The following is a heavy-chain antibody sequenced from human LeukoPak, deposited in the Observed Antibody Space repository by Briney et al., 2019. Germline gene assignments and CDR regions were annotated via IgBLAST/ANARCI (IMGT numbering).Heavy chain of an antibody. CDR3: ARSKRVSSSFDY. CDR2: ISSSSSYI. V-gene: IGHV3-21*01. CDR1: GLTFSSYS. Sequence: PGGSLRLSCAASGLTFSSYSMSWVRQAPGKGLEWVSSISSSSSYIYYADSVKGRFTISRDNAKNSLYLQMNSLRAEDTAVYYCARSKRVSSSFDYWGQGTLVTVSS. J-gene: IGHJ4*02. D-gene: IGHD6-6*01.